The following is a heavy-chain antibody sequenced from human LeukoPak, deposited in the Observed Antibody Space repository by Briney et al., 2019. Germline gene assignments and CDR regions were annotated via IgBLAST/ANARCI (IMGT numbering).Heavy chain of an antibody. Sequence: PGGSLRLSCAASGFTFSSYWMHWVRQAPGKGLVWASRINSDGSSTSYADSVKGQFTISRDNSKNTLYLQMNSLRAEDTAVYYCAKFLPTHIVVANYYFDYWGQGTLVTVSS. CDR2: INSDGSST. J-gene: IGHJ4*02. CDR3: AKFLPTHIVVANYYFDY. V-gene: IGHV3-74*01. D-gene: IGHD2-21*01. CDR1: GFTFSSYW.